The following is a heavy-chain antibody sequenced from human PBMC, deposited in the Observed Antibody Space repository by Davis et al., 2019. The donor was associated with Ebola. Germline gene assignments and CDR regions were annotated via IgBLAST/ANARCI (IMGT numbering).Heavy chain of an antibody. J-gene: IGHJ6*02. CDR1: GFTFSSYG. D-gene: IGHD3-10*01. CDR2: IWYDGSNK. V-gene: IGHV3-33*01. CDR3: ARGGADGSAEYYYYGMDV. Sequence: GESLKTSCAASGFTFSSYGMHWVRQAPGKGLEWVAVIWYDGSNKYYADSVKGRFTISRDNSKNTLYLQMNSLRAEDTAVYYCARGGADGSAEYYYYGMDVWGQGTTVTVSS.